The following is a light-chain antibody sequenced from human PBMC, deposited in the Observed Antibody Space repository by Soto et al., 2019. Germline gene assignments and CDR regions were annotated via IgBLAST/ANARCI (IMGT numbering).Light chain of an antibody. CDR3: CSYASSSTYV. CDR2: DVT. V-gene: IGLV2-23*02. J-gene: IGLJ1*01. Sequence: QSVLTQPASVSGSPGQSITISCTGTSSDVGSYNFVSWYQQHPGKAPKLMIYDVTKRPSGVSDRFSGSRSGNTASLTISGLQAEVEADYYCCSYASSSTYVFGSGTKVTVL. CDR1: SSDVGSYNF.